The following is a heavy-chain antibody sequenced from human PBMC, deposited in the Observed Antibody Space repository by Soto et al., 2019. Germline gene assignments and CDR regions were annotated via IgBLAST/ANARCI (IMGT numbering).Heavy chain of an antibody. CDR1: SGSIFTTNW. Sequence: QVQLQESGPGLVKPSGTLSLTCAASSGSIFTTNWWSWVRQSPGRGLQWIGDIYHSRSPKYNPSLKSRVRRSIDKSKDRFFLNLTSLTAADTAVYYCARKPDVSTAKVGGGYVFDVWGQGTMVTVSS. CDR2: IYHSRSP. V-gene: IGHV4-4*02. D-gene: IGHD3-16*01. CDR3: ARKPDVSTAKVGGGYVFDV. J-gene: IGHJ3*01.